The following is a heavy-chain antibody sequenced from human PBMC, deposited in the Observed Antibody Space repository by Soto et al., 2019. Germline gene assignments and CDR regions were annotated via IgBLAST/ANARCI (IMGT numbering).Heavy chain of an antibody. V-gene: IGHV3-23*01. Sequence: EVQLLESGGGLVQPGESLRLSCVASGFIFSIYAMSWVRQAPGKGLEWVSAVTASGGGTNYADSVRGRFTISRDNSKDTVYLQMNSLGAEDTAIYYCAKRVGATFGNFDYWGRGALVTVSS. CDR2: VTASGGGT. J-gene: IGHJ4*02. D-gene: IGHD1-26*01. CDR3: AKRVGATFGNFDY. CDR1: GFIFSIYA.